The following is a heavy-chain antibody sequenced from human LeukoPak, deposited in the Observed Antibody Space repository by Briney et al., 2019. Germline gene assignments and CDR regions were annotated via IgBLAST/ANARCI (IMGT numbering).Heavy chain of an antibody. V-gene: IGHV3-48*03. CDR2: ISSSGNNI. CDR1: GFTFSSYE. J-gene: IGHJ4*02. Sequence: GGSLRLSCAASGFTFSSYEMNWVRQTPGKGLEWVSYISSSGNNIYYADSVKGRFTISRDNSKNTLNLQMNSLRVEDTAVYYCAAYYYDSSGYDLRFYWGQGTLVTVSS. CDR3: AAYYYDSSGYDLRFY. D-gene: IGHD3-22*01.